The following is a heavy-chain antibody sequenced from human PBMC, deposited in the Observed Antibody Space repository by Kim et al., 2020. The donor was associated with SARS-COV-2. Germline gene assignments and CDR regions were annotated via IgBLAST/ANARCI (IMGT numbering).Heavy chain of an antibody. J-gene: IGHJ5*02. Sequence: SVKVSCKASGGTFSSYAISWVRQAPGQGLEWMGRIIPILGIANYAQKFQGRVTITADKSTSTAYMELSSLRSEDTAVYYCARGYSSGWHQDYNWFDPWGQGTLVTVSS. CDR2: IIPILGIA. V-gene: IGHV1-69*04. CDR3: ARGYSSGWHQDYNWFDP. CDR1: GGTFSSYA. D-gene: IGHD6-19*01.